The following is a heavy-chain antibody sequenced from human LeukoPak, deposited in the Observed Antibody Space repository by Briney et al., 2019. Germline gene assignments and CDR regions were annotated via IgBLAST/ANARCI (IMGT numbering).Heavy chain of an antibody. CDR3: ARGDWDSSGYLSAYYYYGMDV. Sequence: GGSLRLSCAASGFTFSSYSMNWVRQAPGKGLEWVSSISSSSSYIYYADSVKGRFTISRDNAKNSLYLQMNSLRAEDTAVYYCARGDWDSSGYLSAYYYYGMDVWGQGTTVTVSS. CDR2: ISSSSSYI. V-gene: IGHV3-21*01. D-gene: IGHD3-22*01. CDR1: GFTFSSYS. J-gene: IGHJ6*02.